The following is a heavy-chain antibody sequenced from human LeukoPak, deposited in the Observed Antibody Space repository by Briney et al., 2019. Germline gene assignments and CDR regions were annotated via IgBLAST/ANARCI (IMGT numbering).Heavy chain of an antibody. D-gene: IGHD3-16*02. J-gene: IGHJ4*02. CDR2: IYYSGST. V-gene: IGHV4-39*01. CDR1: GGSISSSSYY. CDR3: ARHFIMITFGGVIVPSHFDY. Sequence: PSETLSLTCTVSGGSISSSSYYWGWVRQPPGKGLEWIVCIYYSGSTYFNPSLKSRVTISVDTSKNQFSLKLSSVTAADTAVYYCARHFIMITFGGVIVPSHFDYWGQGTLVTVSS.